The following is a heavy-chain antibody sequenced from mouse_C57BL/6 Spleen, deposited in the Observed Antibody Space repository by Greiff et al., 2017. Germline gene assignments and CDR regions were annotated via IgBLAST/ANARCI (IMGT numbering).Heavy chain of an antibody. V-gene: IGHV1-81*01. D-gene: IGHD1-1*01. J-gene: IGHJ4*01. CDR2: IYPRSGNT. CDR3: ARKGGPITTVVATDYAMDY. CDR1: GYTFTSYG. Sequence: QVQLKESGAELARPGASVKLSCKASGYTFTSYGISWVKQRTGQGLEWIGEIYPRSGNTYYNEKFKGKATLTADKSSSTAYMELRSLTSEDSAVYFCARKGGPITTVVATDYAMDYWGQGTSVTVSS.